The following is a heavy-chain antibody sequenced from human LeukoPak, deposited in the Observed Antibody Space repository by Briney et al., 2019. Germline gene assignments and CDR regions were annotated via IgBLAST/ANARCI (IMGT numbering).Heavy chain of an antibody. CDR1: DGSVSSGDCY. CDR2: IYHNGGA. J-gene: IGHJ4*02. Sequence: SETLSLTCTVSDGSVSSGDCYWRWIRQPPGKGLGWIGYIYHNGGAHYNPSLKSRLNISVDTSKNQFSLKLSSVTAADTAVYYCARVSCSGGSCYLFDYWGQGTLVTVSS. D-gene: IGHD2-15*01. V-gene: IGHV4-30-4*01. CDR3: ARVSCSGGSCYLFDY.